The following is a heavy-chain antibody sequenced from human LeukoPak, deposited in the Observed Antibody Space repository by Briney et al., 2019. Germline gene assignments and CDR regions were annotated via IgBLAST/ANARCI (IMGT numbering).Heavy chain of an antibody. CDR1: GFTFSSYA. CDR3: AIMAEAADNDY. D-gene: IGHD6-13*01. J-gene: IGHJ4*02. V-gene: IGHV3-30*01. Sequence: GRSLRLSCAASGFTFSSYAMHWVRQAPGKGLEWVAVISYDGSNKYYADSVKGRFTISRDNSKNTLYLQMNSLRAEDTAVYYCAIMAEAADNDYWGQGTRFTVSS. CDR2: ISYDGSNK.